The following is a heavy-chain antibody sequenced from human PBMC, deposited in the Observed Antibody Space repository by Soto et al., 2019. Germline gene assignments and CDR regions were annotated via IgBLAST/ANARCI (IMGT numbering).Heavy chain of an antibody. V-gene: IGHV4-59*11. CDR1: SASISSHY. Sequence: QVQLQESGPGLVKPSETLSLTCTVSSASISSHYWNWIRQPPGKGLEWIGSIYYSGNTNYSPSLKSRVTISVDTYKKQFSLKLSSVTAADTAMYYCARGYCSSTSCYEFDYWGQGTLVTVSS. CDR2: IYYSGNT. CDR3: ARGYCSSTSCYEFDY. J-gene: IGHJ4*02. D-gene: IGHD2-2*01.